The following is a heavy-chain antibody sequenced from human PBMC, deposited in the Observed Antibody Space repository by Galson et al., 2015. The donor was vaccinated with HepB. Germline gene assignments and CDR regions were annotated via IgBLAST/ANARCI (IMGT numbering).Heavy chain of an antibody. J-gene: IGHJ4*02. Sequence: SLRLSCASSGFTFNSYAMHWVRQAPGKGLEWVAVISYDGSNKNFADSVKGRFTISRDNSRNTLYLQMNSLRVDDTAVYYCAREYSSGWPDYWGQGTLVTVSS. V-gene: IGHV3-30-3*01. D-gene: IGHD6-19*01. CDR2: ISYDGSNK. CDR1: GFTFNSYA. CDR3: AREYSSGWPDY.